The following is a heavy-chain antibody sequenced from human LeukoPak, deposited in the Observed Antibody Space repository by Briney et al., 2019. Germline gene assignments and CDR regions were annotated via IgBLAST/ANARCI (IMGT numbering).Heavy chain of an antibody. V-gene: IGHV1-2*02. Sequence: ASVKVSCKASGYTFTGYYMHWVRQAPGQGLGWMGWINPNSGGANYAQKFQGRVTMTRDTSISTAYMELSRLRSDDTAVYYCARDRQLRLRGMDVWGQGTTVTVSS. J-gene: IGHJ6*02. CDR2: INPNSGGA. CDR3: ARDRQLRLRGMDV. CDR1: GYTFTGYY. D-gene: IGHD1-26*01.